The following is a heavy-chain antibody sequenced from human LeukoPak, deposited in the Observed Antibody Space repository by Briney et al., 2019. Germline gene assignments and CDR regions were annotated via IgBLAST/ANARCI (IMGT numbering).Heavy chain of an antibody. D-gene: IGHD2-2*01. CDR1: GFTFSSYA. J-gene: IGHJ3*02. Sequence: GGSLRLSCAASGFTFSSYAMSWVRQAPGKGLERVSAISGSGGSTYYADSVKGRFTISRDNSKNTLYLQMNSLRAEDTAVYYCAKNIRYCSSTSCYEVYAFDIWGQGTVVTVSS. CDR3: AKNIRYCSSTSCYEVYAFDI. V-gene: IGHV3-23*01. CDR2: ISGSGGST.